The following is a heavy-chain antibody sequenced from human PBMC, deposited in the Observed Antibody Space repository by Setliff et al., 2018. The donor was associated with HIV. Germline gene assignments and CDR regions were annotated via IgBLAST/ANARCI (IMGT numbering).Heavy chain of an antibody. V-gene: IGHV4-39*01. J-gene: IGHJ4*02. D-gene: IGHD1-26*01. CDR2: IYFNGNT. CDR1: GVSIGSSSYY. CDR3: ASSENRVTDY. Sequence: ASETLSLTCIVSGVSIGSSSYYWGWIRKRPGKGLEWIASIYFNGNTYYSPYLKSRVTMSIDTSKNEFSLNLSSVTAADTALYFCASSENRVTDYWGQGIKVTVSS.